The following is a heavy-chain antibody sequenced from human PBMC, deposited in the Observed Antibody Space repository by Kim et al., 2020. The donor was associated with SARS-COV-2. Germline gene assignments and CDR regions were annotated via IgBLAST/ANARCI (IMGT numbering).Heavy chain of an antibody. Sequence: GGSLRLSCAASGFTFSSYAMSWVRQAPGKGLEWVSANSGSGGSTYYADSVKGRFTISRDNSKNTLYLQMNSLRAEDTAVYYCAKARGNVLRFLEWLSPFDPWGQGTLVTVSS. CDR2: NSGSGGST. CDR3: AKARGNVLRFLEWLSPFDP. J-gene: IGHJ5*02. CDR1: GFTFSSYA. V-gene: IGHV3-23*01. D-gene: IGHD3-3*01.